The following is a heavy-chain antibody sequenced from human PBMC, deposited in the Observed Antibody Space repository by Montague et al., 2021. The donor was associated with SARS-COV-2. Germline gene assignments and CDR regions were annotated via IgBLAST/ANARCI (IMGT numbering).Heavy chain of an antibody. D-gene: IGHD4-17*01. CDR3: ARGGTVTTFYYYYYGMDV. CDR2: INHSGST. Sequence: SETLSLTCAVYGGSFSGYYWSWIRQPPGKGLEWIGEINHSGSTNYNQSLKSRVTISVDTSKNQFSLKLSSVTAADTAVYYCARGGTVTTFYYYYYGMDVWGQGTTVTVSS. V-gene: IGHV4-34*01. J-gene: IGHJ6*02. CDR1: GGSFSGYY.